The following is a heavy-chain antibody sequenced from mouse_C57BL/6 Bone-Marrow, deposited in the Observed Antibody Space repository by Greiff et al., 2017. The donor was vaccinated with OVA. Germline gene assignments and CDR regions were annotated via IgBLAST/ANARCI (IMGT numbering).Heavy chain of an antibody. D-gene: IGHD2-2*01. CDR2: IKYDGSST. J-gene: IGHJ1*03. V-gene: IGHV5-16*01. Sequence: EVQLVESEGGLVQPGSSMKLSCTASGFTFSDYYMAWVRQVPEKGLEWVANIKYDGSSTYYLDSLKSRFIISRDNAKNILYLQMSSLKSEDTATYYCARDLGYDRYFDVWGTGTTVTVSS. CDR3: ARDLGYDRYFDV. CDR1: GFTFSDYY.